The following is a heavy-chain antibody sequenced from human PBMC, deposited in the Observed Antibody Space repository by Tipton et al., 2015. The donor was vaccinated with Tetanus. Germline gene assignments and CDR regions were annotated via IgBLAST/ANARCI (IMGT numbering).Heavy chain of an antibody. D-gene: IGHD7-27*01. CDR1: GGSFSDYV. CDR3: ARIRQVGKPGPFFDY. V-gene: IGHV4-34*01. J-gene: IGHJ4*02. Sequence: TLSLTCAVYGGSFSDYVWSWIRQPPEKGLEWIGEINHSGSTNYNLSLKSRVTISVDTSENQFSLTLSSVTAADTAVYYCARIRQVGKPGPFFDYWGQGTLVTVSS. CDR2: INHSGST.